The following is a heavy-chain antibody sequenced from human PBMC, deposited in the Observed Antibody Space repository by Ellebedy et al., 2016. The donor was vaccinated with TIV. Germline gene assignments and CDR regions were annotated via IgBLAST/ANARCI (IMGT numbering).Heavy chain of an antibody. V-gene: IGHV3-7*03. CDR2: MNQVGSEK. CDR1: GFTFTTYW. Sequence: GESLKISCAASGFTFTTYWMSWVRQAPGKGLEWVANMNQVGSEKYYVDSVKGRFTISRDNAQNSLYLHTNNLRAEDTAVYYCARDPNSPGDTGYGDYWGQGVVVTVST. D-gene: IGHD5-12*01. J-gene: IGHJ4*02. CDR3: ARDPNSPGDTGYGDY.